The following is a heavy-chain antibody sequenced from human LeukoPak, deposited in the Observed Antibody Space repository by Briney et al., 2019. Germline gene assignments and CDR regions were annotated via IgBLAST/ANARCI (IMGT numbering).Heavy chain of an antibody. Sequence: SETLSLTCAVYGGSFSGYYWSWIRQPPGKGLEWIGEINHSGSTNYNPSLKSRATISVDTSKNQFSLKLSSVTAADTAVYYCARGPASGIAAAATRYFQHWGQGTLVTVSS. V-gene: IGHV4-34*01. D-gene: IGHD6-13*01. J-gene: IGHJ1*01. CDR3: ARGPASGIAAAATRYFQH. CDR1: GGSFSGYY. CDR2: INHSGST.